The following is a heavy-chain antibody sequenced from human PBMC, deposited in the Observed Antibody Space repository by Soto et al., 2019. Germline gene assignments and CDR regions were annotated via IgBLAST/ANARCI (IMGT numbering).Heavy chain of an antibody. Sequence: QVHLVQSGAEVKKPGASVKISCEASGYPFSDYAIHWVRQAPGQRLEWMGRINAGNGNTEYSQPFQRRLTITRDSSARTAFMELGSLTSDDSAVYFCARDRDRGDYYYYYMDVWGRGTTVIVSS. V-gene: IGHV1-3*01. D-gene: IGHD3-10*01. CDR1: GYPFSDYA. CDR3: ARDRDRGDYYYYYMDV. CDR2: INAGNGNT. J-gene: IGHJ6*03.